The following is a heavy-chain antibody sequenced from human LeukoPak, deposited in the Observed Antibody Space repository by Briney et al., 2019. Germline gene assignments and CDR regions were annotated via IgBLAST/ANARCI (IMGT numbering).Heavy chain of an antibody. CDR1: GFTFSSYA. D-gene: IGHD1-26*01. CDR3: ARGSDIYLDY. Sequence: PGRSLRLSCAASGFTFSSYAMHWVRQAPGKGLEWVAVISYDGSNKYYADSVKGRFTISRDNSKNTLYLQMNSLRAEDTAVYYCARGSDIYLDYGGRGPLATVSS. V-gene: IGHV3-30*04. CDR2: ISYDGSNK. J-gene: IGHJ4*02.